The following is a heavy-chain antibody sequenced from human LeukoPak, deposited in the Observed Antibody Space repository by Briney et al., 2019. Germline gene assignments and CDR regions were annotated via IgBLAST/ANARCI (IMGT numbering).Heavy chain of an antibody. Sequence: GVSLGLSCAASGFTFSSYSMNWVRQAPGKGLEWVSYISSSSSTIYYADSVKGRFTISRDNAKNSLYLQMNSLRADHTAVYYCARMGCSSTSCYTPTFDYWGQGTLVTVSS. D-gene: IGHD2-2*02. J-gene: IGHJ4*02. CDR2: ISSSSSTI. CDR3: ARMGCSSTSCYTPTFDY. CDR1: GFTFSSYS. V-gene: IGHV3-48*01.